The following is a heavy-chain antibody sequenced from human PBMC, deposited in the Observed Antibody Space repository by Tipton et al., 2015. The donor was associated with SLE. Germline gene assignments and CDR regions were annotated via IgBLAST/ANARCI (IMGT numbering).Heavy chain of an antibody. D-gene: IGHD5/OR15-5a*01. CDR2: MYYTGTT. J-gene: IGHJ3*02. V-gene: IGHV4-39*07. CDR1: GGSITSSSYY. Sequence: TLSLTCVVSGGSITSSSYYWGWIRQPPGKGLEWIGTMYYTGTTYYNPFLKSRVTISVDTSKDRFSLKLNSVTAADTAVYYCAGVSRDAFEIWGQGTMVTVSS. CDR3: AGVSRDAFEI.